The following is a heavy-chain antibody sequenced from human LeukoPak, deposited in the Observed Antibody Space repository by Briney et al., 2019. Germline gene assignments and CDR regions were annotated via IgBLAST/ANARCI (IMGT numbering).Heavy chain of an antibody. J-gene: IGHJ4*02. Sequence: PGGSLRLSCAASGFTFSSYSMNWVRQAPGKGLEWVSSISSSSSYIYYADSVKGRFTISRDNAKNSLYLQMNSLRAEDTAVYYCAREAPYSGYDRAFDYWGQGTLVTVSS. CDR1: GFTFSSYS. CDR3: AREAPYSGYDRAFDY. CDR2: ISSSSSYI. V-gene: IGHV3-21*04. D-gene: IGHD5-12*01.